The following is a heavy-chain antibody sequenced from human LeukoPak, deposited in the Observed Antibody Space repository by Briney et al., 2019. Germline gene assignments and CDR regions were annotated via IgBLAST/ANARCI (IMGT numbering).Heavy chain of an antibody. J-gene: IGHJ4*02. CDR3: ARGRIAVAYYFDY. CDR1: GGSISSYY. V-gene: IGHV4-59*01. Sequence: SETLSLTCTVSGGSISSYYWSWIRQPPGKGLEWIGYIYYSGSTNYNPSLKSRVTISVDTSKNQFSLKLSSVAAADTAAYYCARGRIAVAYYFDYWGQGTLVTVSS. D-gene: IGHD6-13*01. CDR2: IYYSGST.